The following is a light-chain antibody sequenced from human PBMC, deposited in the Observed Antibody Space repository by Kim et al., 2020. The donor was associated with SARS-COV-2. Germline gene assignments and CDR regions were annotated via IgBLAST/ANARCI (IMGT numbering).Light chain of an antibody. J-gene: IGLJ3*02. V-gene: IGLV1-44*01. CDR3: VAWDDSLNGWV. CDR2: TND. Sequence: ELTQPPSASGTPGQRVTISCSGSSSNIGSNTVNWYQQLPGTAPKPLIFTNDQRPSGVPDRFSGSKSGTSASLAISGLQSEDETDYYCVAWDDSLNGWVFGGGTQLTVL. CDR1: SSNIGSNT.